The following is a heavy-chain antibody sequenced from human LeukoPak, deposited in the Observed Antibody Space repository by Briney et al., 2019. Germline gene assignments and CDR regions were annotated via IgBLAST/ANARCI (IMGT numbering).Heavy chain of an antibody. D-gene: IGHD1-26*01. CDR3: TKDLRAREGYLDY. Sequence: GGSLRLSCAASGFTFTSYAMSWVRQAPGTGLEWVSSISDSSGSTYYADSVKGRFTISRDNSKNTVYLQMNSLRAEDTAVYYCTKDLRAREGYLDYWGQGTLVTVSS. J-gene: IGHJ4*02. CDR1: GFTFTSYA. V-gene: IGHV3-23*01. CDR2: ISDSSGST.